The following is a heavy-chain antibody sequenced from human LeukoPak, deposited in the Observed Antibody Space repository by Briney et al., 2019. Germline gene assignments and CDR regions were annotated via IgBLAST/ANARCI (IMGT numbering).Heavy chain of an antibody. CDR2: ISGSGGST. CDR3: AKDLNYYDSSGYYVGNY. CDR1: GFTFSSYA. J-gene: IGHJ4*02. Sequence: GGSLRLSCAASGFTFSSYAMSWVRQAPGKGLEWVSAISGSGGSTYYADSVKGRFTISRDNSKNTRYLQMNSLRAEDTAVYYCAKDLNYYDSSGYYVGNYWGQGTLVTVSS. V-gene: IGHV3-23*01. D-gene: IGHD3-22*01.